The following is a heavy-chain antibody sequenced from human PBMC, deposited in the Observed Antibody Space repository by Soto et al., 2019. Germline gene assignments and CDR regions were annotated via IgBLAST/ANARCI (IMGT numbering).Heavy chain of an antibody. D-gene: IGHD1-26*01. Sequence: EVQLLESGGGLVQPGGSLRLSCAASEFTFTSYAMSWVRQAPGKGLEWVSDISGSGDSTYYADSVKGRFTISRDNSKNTLYLQMNSLRADDTAVYYCAKGRRSGSYRSRGFDYWGQGTLVTVSS. CDR3: AKGRRSGSYRSRGFDY. CDR1: EFTFTSYA. V-gene: IGHV3-23*01. CDR2: ISGSGDST. J-gene: IGHJ4*02.